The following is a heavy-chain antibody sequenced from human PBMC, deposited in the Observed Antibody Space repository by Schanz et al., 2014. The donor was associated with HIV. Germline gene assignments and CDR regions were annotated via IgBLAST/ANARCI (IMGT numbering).Heavy chain of an antibody. V-gene: IGHV3-30*18. CDR2: ISYDGRNK. CDR3: AKPEYDSRGNSQSHFDY. J-gene: IGHJ4*02. D-gene: IGHD3-22*01. Sequence: QVQLVESGGGVVQPGRSLRLSCAASGFTFYSYGMHWVRQAPGKGLEWVAVISYDGRNKYYADSVKGRFTISRDNSKNTLYLQMTTLRIDDTAVYYCAKPEYDSRGNSQSHFDYWGQGTLATVSS. CDR1: GFTFYSYG.